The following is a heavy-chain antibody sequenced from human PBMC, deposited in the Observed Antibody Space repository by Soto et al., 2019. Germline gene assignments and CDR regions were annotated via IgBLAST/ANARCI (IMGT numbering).Heavy chain of an antibody. CDR1: GYSFTSYW. V-gene: IGHV5-51*01. D-gene: IGHD3-3*01. CDR3: ARARLESGSWSHYYYYGMDV. J-gene: IGHJ6*02. CDR2: IYPGDSDT. Sequence: GESLKISCKGSGYSFTSYWIGWVRQMPGKGLERMGIIYPGDSDTRYSPSFQGQVTISADKSISTAYLQWSSLKASDTAMYYCARARLESGSWSHYYYYGMDVWGQGTTVTVSS.